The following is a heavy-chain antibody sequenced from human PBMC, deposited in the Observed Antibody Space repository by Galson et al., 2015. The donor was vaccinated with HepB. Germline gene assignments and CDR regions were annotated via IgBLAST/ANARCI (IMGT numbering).Heavy chain of an antibody. CDR1: GFTFSSYA. CDR2: ISYDGSNK. CDR3: ARGRSGWSNFRGHPFDY. V-gene: IGHV3-30*04. J-gene: IGHJ4*02. Sequence: SLRLSCAASGFTFSSYAMHWVRQAPGKGLEWVAVISYDGSNKYYADSVKGRFTISRDNSKNTLYLQMNSLRAEDTAVYYCARGRSGWSNFRGHPFDYWGQGTLVTVSS. D-gene: IGHD3-10*01.